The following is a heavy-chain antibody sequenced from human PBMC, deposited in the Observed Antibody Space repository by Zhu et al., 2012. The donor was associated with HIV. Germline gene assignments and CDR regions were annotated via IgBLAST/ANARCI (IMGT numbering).Heavy chain of an antibody. CDR3: ASIAVAGHFDY. CDR1: GYSISSGYY. J-gene: IGHJ4*02. Sequence: QVQLQESGPGLVKPSETLSLTCAVSGYSISSGYYWGWIRQPPGKGLEWIGSIYHSGSTYYNPSLKSRVTISVDTSKNQFSLKLSSVTAADTAVYYCASIAVAGHFDYWGQGTLVTVSS. D-gene: IGHD6-19*01. CDR2: IYHSGST. V-gene: IGHV4-38-2*01.